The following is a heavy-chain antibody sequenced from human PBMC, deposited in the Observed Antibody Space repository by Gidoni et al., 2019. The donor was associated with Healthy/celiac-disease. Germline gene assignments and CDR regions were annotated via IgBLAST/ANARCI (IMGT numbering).Heavy chain of an antibody. V-gene: IGHV3-9*01. D-gene: IGHD6-13*01. CDR3: AKDIGSSWYKYFDL. Sequence: EVQLVESGGGLVQPGRSLRLSCAASGFPFDDYAMHWVRQAPGKGLEWVSGISWNSGSIGYADSVKGRFTISRDNAKNSLYLQMNSLRAEDTALYYCAKDIGSSWYKYFDLWGRGTLVTVSS. CDR1: GFPFDDYA. CDR2: ISWNSGSI. J-gene: IGHJ2*01.